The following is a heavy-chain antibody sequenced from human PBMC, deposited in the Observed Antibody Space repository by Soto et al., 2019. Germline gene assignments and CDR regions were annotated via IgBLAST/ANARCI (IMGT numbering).Heavy chain of an antibody. CDR1: GAASSDYY. V-gene: IGHV4-59*12. CDR3: ARRGGIGSCGNGVCLPGDAFDI. Sequence: LPLSCTVSGAASSDYYWTFFGQPPVKGLEWNGYIYYSGATNYNPSHKSRVTISIDTSKNQFSLNLSSVTAADTAVYYCARRGGIGSCGNGVCLPGDAFDIWGQGTMVTVSS. D-gene: IGHD2-8*01. J-gene: IGHJ3*02. CDR2: IYYSGAT.